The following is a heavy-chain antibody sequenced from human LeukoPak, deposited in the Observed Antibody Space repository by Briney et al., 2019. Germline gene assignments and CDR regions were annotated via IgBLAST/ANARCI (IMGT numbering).Heavy chain of an antibody. D-gene: IGHD3-22*01. Sequence: GSSVKVSCKASGGTFSSYAISWVRQAPGQGLEWMGRIIPILGIANYAQKFQGRVTITADKSTSTAYMELSSLRSEDTAVYYCARDPDHRPPYYYDSSGYYKESLSPPDYWGQGTLVTVSS. CDR1: GGTFSSYA. CDR3: ARDPDHRPPYYYDSSGYYKESLSPPDY. CDR2: IIPILGIA. J-gene: IGHJ4*02. V-gene: IGHV1-69*04.